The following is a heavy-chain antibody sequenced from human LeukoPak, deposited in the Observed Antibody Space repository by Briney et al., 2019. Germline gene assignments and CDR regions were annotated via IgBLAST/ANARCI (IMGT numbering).Heavy chain of an antibody. V-gene: IGHV1-18*01. D-gene: IGHD6-13*01. CDR1: GHTFTSYG. J-gene: IGHJ4*02. CDR3: ARHLHSSSWYFFAYYFDY. Sequence: ASVKVSCKASGHTFTSYGISWVRQAPGQGLEWMGWISAYNGNTNYAQKLQGRVTMTTDTSTSTAYMELRSLRSDDTAVYYCARHLHSSSWYFFAYYFDYWGQGTLVTVSS. CDR2: ISAYNGNT.